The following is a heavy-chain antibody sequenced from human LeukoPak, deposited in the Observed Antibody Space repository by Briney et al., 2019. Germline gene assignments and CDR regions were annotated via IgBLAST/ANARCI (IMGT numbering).Heavy chain of an antibody. CDR1: GYTFTSYG. CDR3: ARGVITPDY. Sequence: ASVKVSCKASGYTFTSYGISWVRQAPGQGLEWMGWINPNSGGTNYAQKFQGRVTMTRDTSISTAYMELSRLRSEDTAVYYCARGVITPDYWGQGTLVTVSS. V-gene: IGHV1-2*02. J-gene: IGHJ4*02. D-gene: IGHD3-22*01. CDR2: INPNSGGT.